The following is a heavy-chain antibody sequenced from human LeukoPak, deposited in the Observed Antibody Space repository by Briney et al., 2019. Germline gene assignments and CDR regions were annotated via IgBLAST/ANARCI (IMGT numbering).Heavy chain of an antibody. CDR1: GFTFNNYE. V-gene: IGHV3-48*03. CDR2: ISTDGTMA. D-gene: IGHD2-21*01. CDR3: ARETIDCGGDCYDY. Sequence: PGGSLRLSCAASGFTFNNYEMNWVRQAPGKGLEWISYISTDGTMAYYAGSVKGRFTISRDNAKNSLYLQMNSLRADVTAVYYCARETIDCGGDCYDYWGQGTLATVSS. J-gene: IGHJ4*02.